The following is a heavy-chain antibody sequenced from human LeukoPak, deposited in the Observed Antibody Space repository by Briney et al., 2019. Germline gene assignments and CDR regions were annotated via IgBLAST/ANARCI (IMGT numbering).Heavy chain of an antibody. CDR1: GGSISSGGYY. CDR2: IYYSGST. D-gene: IGHD2-21*02. V-gene: IGHV4-31*03. J-gene: IGHJ4*02. Sequence: SETLSLTCTVSGGSISSGGYYWSWIRQHPGKGLEWIGYIYYSGSTYYNPSLKSRVTISVDTSKNQFSLKLSSVTAADTAVYYCAGDLKATVRSRYFDYWGQGTLVTVSS. CDR3: AGDLKATVRSRYFDY.